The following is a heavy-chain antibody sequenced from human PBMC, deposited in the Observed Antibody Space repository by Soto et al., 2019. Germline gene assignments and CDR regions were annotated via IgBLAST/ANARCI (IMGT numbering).Heavy chain of an antibody. Sequence: QVQLQESGPGLVEPSDTLSLTCAVSGYSISSSNWWGWIRQPPGKGLEWIGYIYYSGTTNYNPSLNSRGTMSVDPSKNQFSLKQTSVTAVDTAVYYCARREIQGPIDYWGQGTLVTVSS. V-gene: IGHV4-28*01. CDR3: ARREIQGPIDY. CDR2: IYYSGTT. J-gene: IGHJ4*02. CDR1: GYSISSSNW. D-gene: IGHD1-26*01.